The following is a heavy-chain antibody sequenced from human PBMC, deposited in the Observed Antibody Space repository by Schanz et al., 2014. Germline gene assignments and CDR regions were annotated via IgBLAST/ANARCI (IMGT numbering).Heavy chain of an antibody. D-gene: IGHD2-2*02. CDR2: INGYNGHT. J-gene: IGHJ6*03. CDR3: AGTYCSSTSCYTGYYYMDV. CDR1: GYTFISYG. Sequence: QVQLVQSGAEVKKPGASVKVSCKASGYTFISYGIKWVRQAPGQGLEWMGWINGYNGHTLYAQKFQGRVTLTTDTSTSTAYMELRNLRSEDTAVYYCAGTYCSSTSCYTGYYYMDVWGKGTTVTVSS. V-gene: IGHV1-18*01.